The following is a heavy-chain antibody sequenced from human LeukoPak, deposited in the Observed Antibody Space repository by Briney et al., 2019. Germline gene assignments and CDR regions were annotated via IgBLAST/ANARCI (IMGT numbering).Heavy chain of an antibody. CDR1: GGSISTYY. V-gene: IGHV4-59*01. J-gene: IGHJ4*02. CDR2: IYDTGST. Sequence: SETLSLTCTVSGGSISTYYWSWIRQPPGKGLEWIGYIYDTGSTNNNPSLKSRVIISVDTSKNQFSLKLSSVTAADTAVYYCARHEDTVMVASPFDYWGQGTLVTVSS. CDR3: ARHEDTVMVASPFDY. D-gene: IGHD5-18*01.